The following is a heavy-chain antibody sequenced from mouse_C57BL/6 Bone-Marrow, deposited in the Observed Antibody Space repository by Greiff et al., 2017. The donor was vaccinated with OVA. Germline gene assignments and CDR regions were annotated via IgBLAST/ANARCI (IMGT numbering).Heavy chain of an antibody. CDR1: GYTFTDYE. J-gene: IGHJ3*01. D-gene: IGHD2-2*01. CDR2: IDPETGGT. Sequence: QVQLQQSGAELVRPGASVTLSCKASGYTFTDYERHWVKQTPVHGLEWIGAIDPETGGTAYNQKFKGKAILTADKSSSTAYMELRSLTSEDSAVYYCTRWLPSWFAYWGQGTLVTVSA. CDR3: TRWLPSWFAY. V-gene: IGHV1-15*01.